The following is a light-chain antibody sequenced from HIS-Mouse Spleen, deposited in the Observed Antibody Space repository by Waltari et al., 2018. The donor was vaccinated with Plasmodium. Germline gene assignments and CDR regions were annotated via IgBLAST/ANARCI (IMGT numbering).Light chain of an antibody. Sequence: SSELTQDPAVSVALGQTVRITCQGDSLRSYYASWYQQKPGQAPLLVIYGKNNRPSGNPVRCSGASSGNTASWTITGAQAEDEADDYCNSRDSSGNHLGVVFGGGTKLTVL. CDR3: NSRDSSGNHLGVV. CDR2: GKN. CDR1: SLRSYY. V-gene: IGLV3-19*01. J-gene: IGLJ2*01.